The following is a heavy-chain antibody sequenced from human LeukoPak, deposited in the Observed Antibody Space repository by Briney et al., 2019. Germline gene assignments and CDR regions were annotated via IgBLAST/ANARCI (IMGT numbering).Heavy chain of an antibody. CDR1: GGTFSSYA. Sequence: GASVKVSCKASGGTFSSYAISWVRQAPGQGLEWMGWISAYNGNTNYAQKLQGRVTMTTDASTGTAYMELRSLRSDDTAVYYCARDLGTTIFGVVIISFDYWGQGTLVTVSS. CDR2: ISAYNGNT. D-gene: IGHD3-3*01. CDR3: ARDLGTTIFGVVIISFDY. V-gene: IGHV1-18*01. J-gene: IGHJ4*02.